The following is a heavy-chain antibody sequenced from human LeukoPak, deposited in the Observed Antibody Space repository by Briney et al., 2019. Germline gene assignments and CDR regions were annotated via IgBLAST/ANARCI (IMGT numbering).Heavy chain of an antibody. J-gene: IGHJ4*02. D-gene: IGHD6-19*01. CDR1: GFTFSSYA. V-gene: IGHV3-23*01. CDR2: ISGSGGST. CDR3: AKGHTITLAVAAD. Sequence: GGSLRLSCAASGFTFSSYAMGWVRQAPGKGLEWVSAISGSGGSTYYADSVKGRFTISRDNSKNTLYLQMNSLRAEDTAVYYCAKGHTITLAVAADWGQGTLVTVSS.